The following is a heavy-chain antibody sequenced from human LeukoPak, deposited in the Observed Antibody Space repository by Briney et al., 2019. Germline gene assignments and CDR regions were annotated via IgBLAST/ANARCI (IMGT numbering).Heavy chain of an antibody. D-gene: IGHD6-19*01. CDR1: GFTFSSFW. V-gene: IGHV3-23*01. CDR2: ISGSGGST. J-gene: IGHJ6*02. CDR3: AKELRQWLALLAYYYYGMDV. Sequence: GGSLRLSCAASGFTFSSFWMSWVRQAPGKGLEWVSAISGSGGSTYYADSVKGRFTISRDNSKNTLYLQMNSLRAEDTAVYYCAKELRQWLALLAYYYYGMDVWGQGTTVTVSS.